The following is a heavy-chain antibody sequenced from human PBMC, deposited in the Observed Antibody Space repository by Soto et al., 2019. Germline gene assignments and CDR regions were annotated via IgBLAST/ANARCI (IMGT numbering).Heavy chain of an antibody. J-gene: IGHJ5*02. Sequence: PXVSLRLSCAASGFTFSNYAMTWARQAPGKGLEWVSSLLRSGSTTYYADSVEGRFTVSSDKSANSLYLQMDNLRAEDTAIHYCAKDAVSGDGVWLLDSWGQGTVVTVSS. V-gene: IGHV3-23*01. D-gene: IGHD4-17*01. CDR2: LLRSGSTT. CDR1: GFTFSNYA. CDR3: AKDAVSGDGVWLLDS.